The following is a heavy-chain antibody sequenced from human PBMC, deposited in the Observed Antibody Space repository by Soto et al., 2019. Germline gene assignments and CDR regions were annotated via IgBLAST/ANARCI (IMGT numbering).Heavy chain of an antibody. V-gene: IGHV3-33*01. CDR3: AREREVVNNRNYEGRDAFDI. CDR1: GFTFSSYG. CDR2: IWYDGSNK. J-gene: IGHJ3*02. D-gene: IGHD1-7*01. Sequence: QVQLVESGGGVVQPGRSLRLSCEASGFTFSSYGMHWVRQAPGKGLEWVAVIWYDGSNKYYADSVKGRFTISRDNSKNTLYLQMNRLRAEDTAVYYYAREREVVNNRNYEGRDAFDIWGQGTIVTVSS.